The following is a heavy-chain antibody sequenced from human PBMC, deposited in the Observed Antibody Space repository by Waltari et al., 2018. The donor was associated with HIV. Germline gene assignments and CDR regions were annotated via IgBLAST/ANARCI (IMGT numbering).Heavy chain of an antibody. Sequence: QVQLQESGPGLVKPSGTLSLTCAVSGGSTSRSNWWSWVRQPPGKGLEWIGEIYHSGSTNYNPSLKSRVTISVDKSKNQFSLKLSSVTAADTAVYYCASLVHYSSSLNWFDPWGQGTLVTVSS. CDR3: ASLVHYSSSLNWFDP. CDR2: IYHSGST. V-gene: IGHV4-4*02. J-gene: IGHJ5*02. CDR1: GGSTSRSNW. D-gene: IGHD6-13*01.